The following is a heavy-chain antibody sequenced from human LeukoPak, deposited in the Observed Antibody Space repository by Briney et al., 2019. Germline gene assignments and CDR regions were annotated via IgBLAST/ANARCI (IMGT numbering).Heavy chain of an antibody. J-gene: IGHJ4*02. D-gene: IGHD6-13*01. CDR3: ARGGPAAGRFDY. CDR1: GFTLSSSS. V-gene: IGHV3-21*01. Sequence: GGSLRLSCAASGFTLSSSSMNWVRQAPGKGLEWVSSISSSSSYIYYADSVKGRFTISRDNSKNTLYLQMNSLRAEDTAVYYCARGGPAAGRFDYWGQGTLVTVSS. CDR2: ISSSSSYI.